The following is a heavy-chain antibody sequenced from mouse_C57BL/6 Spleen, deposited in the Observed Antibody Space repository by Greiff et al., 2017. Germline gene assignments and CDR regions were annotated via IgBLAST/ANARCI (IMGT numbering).Heavy chain of an antibody. CDR3: ARGGDRMDY. Sequence: QVQLQQPGAELVKPGASVQMSCKASGYTFTSYWITWVKQRPGHGLEWIGDISPGSGSNNYNETFKSKATRTVDTASITAYMQHSSLTSEDSAVYYCARGGDRMDYWVQGTSVTVSS. D-gene: IGHD1-1*02. CDR2: ISPGSGSN. CDR1: GYTFTSYW. J-gene: IGHJ4*01. V-gene: IGHV1-55*01.